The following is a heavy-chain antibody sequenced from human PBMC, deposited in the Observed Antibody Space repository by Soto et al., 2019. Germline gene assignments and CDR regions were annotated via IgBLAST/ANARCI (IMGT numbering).Heavy chain of an antibody. V-gene: IGHV5-51*01. CDR3: ARHGDTAMDTRGDYYYYYGMDV. Sequence: PGESLKISCKGSGYSFTSYWIGWVRQMPGKGLEWMGIIYPGDSDTRYSPSFQGQVTISADKSISTAYLQWSSLKASDTAMYYCARHGDTAMDTRGDYYYYYGMDVWGQGTTVTVSS. J-gene: IGHJ6*02. CDR1: GYSFTSYW. CDR2: IYPGDSDT. D-gene: IGHD5-18*01.